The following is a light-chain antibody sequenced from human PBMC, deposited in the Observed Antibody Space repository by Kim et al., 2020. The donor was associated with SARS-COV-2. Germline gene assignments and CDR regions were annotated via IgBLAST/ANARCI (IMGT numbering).Light chain of an antibody. Sequence: VALGQTARITCGGNNSGSKNVHGYQQKPGQAPVLVIYRDSNRPSGIPERFSGSNSGNTATLPISRAQAGDEADYYCQVWDSSTVVFGGGTQLTVL. CDR1: NSGSKN. V-gene: IGLV3-9*01. J-gene: IGLJ2*01. CDR3: QVWDSSTVV. CDR2: RDS.